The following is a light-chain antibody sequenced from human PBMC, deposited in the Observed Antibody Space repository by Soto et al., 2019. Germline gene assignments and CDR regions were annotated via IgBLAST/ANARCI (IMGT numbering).Light chain of an antibody. Sequence: QSVLTQPPSASGTPGQRVTISCSGSSSNIGSNTVNWYQQLPGTAPKLLIYSNNQRPSGVPDRFSGSKSGTSASLAISGLQSEDESDYYCAAWDDSLNASYVFGNGTKLTVL. CDR3: AAWDDSLNASYV. CDR2: SNN. J-gene: IGLJ1*01. CDR1: SSNIGSNT. V-gene: IGLV1-44*01.